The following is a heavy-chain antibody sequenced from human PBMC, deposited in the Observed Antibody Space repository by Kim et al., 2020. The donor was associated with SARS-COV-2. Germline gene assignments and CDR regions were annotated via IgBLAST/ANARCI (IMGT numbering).Heavy chain of an antibody. D-gene: IGHD3-10*01. V-gene: IGHV4-39*01. CDR2: IYYSGST. CDR3: AGRGVPTSGYYYGMDV. CDR1: GGSISSSSYY. J-gene: IGHJ6*02. Sequence: SETLSLTCTVSGGSISSSSYYWGWIRQPPGKGLEWIGSIYYSGSTYYNPSLKSRVTISVDTSKNQFSLKLSSVTAADTAVYYCAGRGVPTSGYYYGMDVWGQGTTVTVSS.